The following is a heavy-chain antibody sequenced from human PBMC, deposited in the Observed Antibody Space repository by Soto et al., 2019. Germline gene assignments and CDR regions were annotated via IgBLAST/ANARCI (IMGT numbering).Heavy chain of an antibody. J-gene: IGHJ6*02. V-gene: IGHV1-8*01. Sequence: QVQLVQSGAEVKKPGASVKVSCKASGYTFTSYDINWVRQATGQGLEWMGWMNPNSGNTGYAQKFQGRVTMTRNTSISTAYMELSSLRSEDTAVYNCARGYYHPYYYYYGMDVWGQGTTITVSS. D-gene: IGHD3-10*01. CDR1: GYTFTSYD. CDR3: ARGYYHPYYYYYGMDV. CDR2: MNPNSGNT.